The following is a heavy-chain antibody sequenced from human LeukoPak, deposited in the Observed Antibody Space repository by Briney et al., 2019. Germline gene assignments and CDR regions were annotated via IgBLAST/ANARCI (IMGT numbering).Heavy chain of an antibody. D-gene: IGHD6-13*01. V-gene: IGHV3-66*01. J-gene: IGHJ4*02. CDR2: LYSGGTT. CDR3: ARMGIAAAGTPFDY. Sequence: GGSLRLSCAASGFTFSDYYMTWVRQAPGKGLEWVSVLYSGGTTYYADSVRGRSTISRGNSKNTLYLQMNSLRAEDTAVYYCARMGIAAAGTPFDYWGQGTLVTVSS. CDR1: GFTFSDYY.